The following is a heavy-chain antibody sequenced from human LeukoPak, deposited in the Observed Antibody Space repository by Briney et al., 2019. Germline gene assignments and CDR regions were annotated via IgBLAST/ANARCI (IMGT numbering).Heavy chain of an antibody. V-gene: IGHV3-21*01. J-gene: IGHJ4*02. CDR1: GFTFSSYS. Sequence: PGGSLRLSCAASGFTFSSYSMNWVRQAPGKGLEWVSSISSSSSYIYYADSVKGRFTISRDSAKNSLYLQMNSLRAEDTAVYYCARGRLRLGELSSDYGGQGTLVTVSS. D-gene: IGHD3-16*02. CDR2: ISSSSSYI. CDR3: ARGRLRLGELSSDY.